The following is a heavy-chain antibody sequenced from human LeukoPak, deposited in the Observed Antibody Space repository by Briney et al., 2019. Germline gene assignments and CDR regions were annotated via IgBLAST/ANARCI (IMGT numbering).Heavy chain of an antibody. D-gene: IGHD1-26*01. V-gene: IGHV1-46*01. Sequence: APVKVSCKASGYTFTSYYMHWVRQAPGQGLEWMGITNPSGGSTSYAQKFQGRVTMTRDTSTSTVYMELSSLRSEDTAVYYCARASGSYAWFDPWGQGTLVTVSS. CDR3: ARASGSYAWFDP. J-gene: IGHJ5*02. CDR1: GYTFTSYY. CDR2: TNPSGGST.